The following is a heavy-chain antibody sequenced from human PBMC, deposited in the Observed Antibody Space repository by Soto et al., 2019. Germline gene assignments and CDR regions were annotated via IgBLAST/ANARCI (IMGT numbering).Heavy chain of an antibody. V-gene: IGHV1-3*01. CDR2: INAGNGNT. D-gene: IGHD5-12*01. CDR3: ARDIVATMNAYYYYYMDV. J-gene: IGHJ6*03. CDR1: GYTFTSYA. Sequence: ASVKVSCKASGYTFTSYAMHWVRQAPGQRLEWMGWINAGNGNTKYSQKFQGRVTITRDTSASTAYMELSSLRSEDTAVYYCARDIVATMNAYYYYYMDVWGKGTTVTVSS.